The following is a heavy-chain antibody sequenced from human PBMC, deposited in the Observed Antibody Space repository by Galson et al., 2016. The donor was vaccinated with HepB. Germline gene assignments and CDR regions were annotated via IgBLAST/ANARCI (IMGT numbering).Heavy chain of an antibody. CDR1: GFTFSSYW. CDR2: IKQDGSEK. D-gene: IGHD2-15*01. J-gene: IGHJ3*02. V-gene: IGHV3-7*01. Sequence: SLRLSCAASGFTFSSYWMTWVRQAPGKGLEWVANIKQDGSEKYHADSVKGRFTISRDNAKNSLYLQMNGLRAEDTAVYYCARDSGYCSGGSCYGDAFDIWGQGTM. CDR3: ARDSGYCSGGSCYGDAFDI.